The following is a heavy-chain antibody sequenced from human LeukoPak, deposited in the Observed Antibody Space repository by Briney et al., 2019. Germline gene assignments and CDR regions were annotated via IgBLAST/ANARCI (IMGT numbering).Heavy chain of an antibody. CDR1: GGSFSGYY. V-gene: IGHV4-34*01. D-gene: IGHD3-10*01. CDR2: INHSGST. J-gene: IGHJ4*02. Sequence: SETLSLTCAVYGGSFSGYYWSRIRQPPGKGLEWIGEINHSGSTNYNPSLKSRVTISVDTSKNQFSLKLSSVTAADTAVYYCARRNFPSVLLWFGSKLGGFDYWGQGTLVTVSS. CDR3: ARRNFPSVLLWFGSKLGGFDY.